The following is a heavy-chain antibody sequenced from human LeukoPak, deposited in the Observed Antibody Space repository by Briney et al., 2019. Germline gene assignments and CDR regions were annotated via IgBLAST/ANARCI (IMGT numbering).Heavy chain of an antibody. D-gene: IGHD2-21*02. CDR1: GGSFSGYY. Sequence: SETLSLTCAVYGGSFSGYYWSWIRQPPGKGLEWIGEINHSGSTNHNPSLKSRVTISVDTSKNQFSLKLSSVTAADTAVYYCARGWGNCGGDCYSFDWYFDLWGRGTLVTVSS. CDR2: INHSGST. J-gene: IGHJ2*01. V-gene: IGHV4-34*01. CDR3: ARGWGNCGGDCYSFDWYFDL.